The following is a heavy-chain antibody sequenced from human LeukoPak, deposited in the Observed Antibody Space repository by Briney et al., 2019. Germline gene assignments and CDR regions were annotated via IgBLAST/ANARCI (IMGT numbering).Heavy chain of an antibody. D-gene: IGHD5-24*01. J-gene: IGHJ4*02. CDR1: GFTFSTYS. Sequence: GGSLRLSCAASGFTFSTYSMNWVRQAPGKGLEWVSYISSSSSAIYYADSVKGRFTISRDNAENSLYLQMNSLRDEDTAVYYCARVGDGHSVNYLDLWGQGTLVTVSS. V-gene: IGHV3-48*02. CDR2: ISSSSSAI. CDR3: ARVGDGHSVNYLDL.